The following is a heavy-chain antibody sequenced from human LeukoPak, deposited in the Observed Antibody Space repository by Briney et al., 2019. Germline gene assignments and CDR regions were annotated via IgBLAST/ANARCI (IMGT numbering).Heavy chain of an antibody. Sequence: GGSLRLSCAASGFTFSNAWMTWVRQAPGKGLEWVGRIKSKTDGGTTDYAAPVKGRFTISRDDSKNTLYLQMNSLKTEDTGVYYCTTPLSIAAAEVFDPWGQGTLVTVSS. CDR3: TTPLSIAAAEVFDP. J-gene: IGHJ5*02. CDR2: IKSKTDGGTT. V-gene: IGHV3-15*01. D-gene: IGHD6-13*01. CDR1: GFTFSNAW.